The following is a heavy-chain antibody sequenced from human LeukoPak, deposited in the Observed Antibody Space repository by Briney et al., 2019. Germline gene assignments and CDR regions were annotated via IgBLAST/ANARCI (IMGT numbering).Heavy chain of an antibody. CDR1: GYTFTSYD. D-gene: IGHD2-15*01. CDR3: ARDEVVAAPNYFGMVV. CDR2: MNPNSGNT. Sequence: ASVKVSCKASGYTFTSYDVNWVRQATGQGLEWMGWMNPNSGNTGLAQKFQGRVTLTRDTSLSTAYMELSNLRSDDTAVYYCARDEVVAAPNYFGMVVWGQGTTVSVSS. J-gene: IGHJ6*02. V-gene: IGHV1-8*01.